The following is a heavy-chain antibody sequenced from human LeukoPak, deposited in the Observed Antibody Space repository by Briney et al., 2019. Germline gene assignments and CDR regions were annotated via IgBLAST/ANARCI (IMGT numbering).Heavy chain of an antibody. CDR1: NYSISSDYY. Sequence: SETLSLTCTVSNYSISSDYYWGWIRQPPGKGLEWIGYIYYSGSTNYNPSLKSRVTISVATSKNQFSLKLSSVTAADTAVYYCARSGYSYGADAFDIWGQGTMVTVSS. CDR3: ARSGYSYGADAFDI. D-gene: IGHD5-18*01. CDR2: IYYSGST. V-gene: IGHV4-61*01. J-gene: IGHJ3*02.